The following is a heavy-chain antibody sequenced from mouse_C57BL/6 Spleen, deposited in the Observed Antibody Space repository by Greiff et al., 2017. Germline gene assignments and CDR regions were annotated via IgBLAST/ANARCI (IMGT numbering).Heavy chain of an antibody. D-gene: IGHD1-1*01. J-gene: IGHJ3*01. V-gene: IGHV1-69*01. CDR1: GYTFTSYW. CDR3: ARGYGSSYFAY. CDR2: IDPSDSYT. Sequence: QVQLQQPGAELVMPGASVKLSCKASGYTFTSYWMHWVKQRPGQGLEWIGEIDPSDSYTNYNQKFKGKSTLTVDKSSSTAYMQLSSLTSEDSAVYYCARGYGSSYFAYWGQGTLVTVSA.